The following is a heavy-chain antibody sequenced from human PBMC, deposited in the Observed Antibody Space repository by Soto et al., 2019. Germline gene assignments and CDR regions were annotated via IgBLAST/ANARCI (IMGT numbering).Heavy chain of an antibody. CDR1: GFTFSSYA. Sequence: PGGSLRLSCAASGFTFSSYAMHWVRQAPGKGLEWVAVISYDGSNKYYADSVKGRFTISRDNSKNTLYLQMNRLRAEDTGVYYCARVLKLVTMIVVAEGNFDYWGQGTLVTVSS. J-gene: IGHJ4*02. V-gene: IGHV3-30-3*01. CDR2: ISYDGSNK. CDR3: ARVLKLVTMIVVAEGNFDY. D-gene: IGHD3-22*01.